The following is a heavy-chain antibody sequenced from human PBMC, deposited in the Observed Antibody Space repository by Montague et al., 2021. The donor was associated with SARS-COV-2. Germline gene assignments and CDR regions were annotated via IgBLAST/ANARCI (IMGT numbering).Heavy chain of an antibody. CDR1: GFTFSSYW. D-gene: IGHD4-17*01. CDR2: IKQDGSEK. V-gene: IGHV3-7*01. Sequence: SRSLSLAASGFTFSSYWMSWVRQAPGKGLEWVADIKQDGSEKYYVDSVKGRFTISRDNTKNSLYLQMNSLRADDTAVYYCASDGYGDYPFDYWGQGTLVTVSS. J-gene: IGHJ4*02. CDR3: ASDGYGDYPFDY.